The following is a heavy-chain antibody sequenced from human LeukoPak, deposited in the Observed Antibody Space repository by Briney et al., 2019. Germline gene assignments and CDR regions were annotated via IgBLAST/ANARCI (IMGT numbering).Heavy chain of an antibody. Sequence: ASVTVSFKASGYTFTGYYMHWVRQAPGQGLEWMGWINPNSGGTNYAQKFQVRVTMTRDTSISTAYMKLSRLRSDDTAVYYCAREAGGSGSYYSTFGLDYWGQGTLVTVSS. CDR1: GYTFTGYY. CDR2: INPNSGGT. J-gene: IGHJ4*02. CDR3: AREAGGSGSYYSTFGLDY. D-gene: IGHD3-10*01. V-gene: IGHV1-2*02.